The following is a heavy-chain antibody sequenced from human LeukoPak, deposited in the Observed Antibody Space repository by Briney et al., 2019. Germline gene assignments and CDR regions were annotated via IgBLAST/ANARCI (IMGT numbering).Heavy chain of an antibody. CDR1: GYTFTSYD. D-gene: IGHD3-3*01. CDR3: ARDYDFWSGYYWDY. Sequence: ASVKVSCKASGYTFTSYDINWVRQATGQGLEWMGWMNPNSGGTNYAQKFQGRVTMTRDTSSSTAYMELSRLRSDDTAVYYCARDYDFWSGYYWDYWGQGTLVTVSS. J-gene: IGHJ4*02. V-gene: IGHV1-2*02. CDR2: MNPNSGGT.